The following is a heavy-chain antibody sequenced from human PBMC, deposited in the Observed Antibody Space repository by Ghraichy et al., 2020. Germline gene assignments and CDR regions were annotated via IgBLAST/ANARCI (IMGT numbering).Heavy chain of an antibody. CDR3: AKDSVKYSSSWYNWFDP. J-gene: IGHJ5*02. CDR2: ISWNSGSI. V-gene: IGHV3-9*01. D-gene: IGHD6-13*01. Sequence: GGSLRLSCAASGFTFDDYAMHWVRQAPGKGLEWVSGISWNSGSIGYADSVKGRFTISRDNAKNSLYLQMNSLRAEDTALYYCAKDSVKYSSSWYNWFDPWGQGTLVTVSS. CDR1: GFTFDDYA.